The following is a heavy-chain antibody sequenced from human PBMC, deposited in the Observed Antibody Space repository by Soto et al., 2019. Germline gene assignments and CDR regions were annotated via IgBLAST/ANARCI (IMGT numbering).Heavy chain of an antibody. D-gene: IGHD4-17*01. CDR2: IWHDGSKK. J-gene: IGHJ3*02. CDR3: ARGRGGSYGGNSAHFDI. V-gene: IGHV3-33*01. CDR1: GFTFSGFG. Sequence: QVQLVESGGGVVQPGTSLRLSCEASGFTFSGFGMHWVRQAPGTGLEWVAVIWHDGSKKYYADCVKGRFTIPRDNSKNALYLQRKSLRAEDTGVYYCARGRGGSYGGNSAHFDIWGQGKLVTVSS.